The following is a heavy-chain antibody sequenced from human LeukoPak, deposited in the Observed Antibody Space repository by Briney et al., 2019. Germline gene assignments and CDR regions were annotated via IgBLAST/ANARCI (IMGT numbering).Heavy chain of an antibody. D-gene: IGHD7-27*01. V-gene: IGHV1-18*01. Sequence: ASVKVSCKASGYTFTSYGISWVRQATGQGLEWMGWISAYNDNTNYSQKFQGRVTMTTDTSTSTAYMELRSLRSDDTAVYYCARDGLTGDERFDPWGQGTLVTVSS. CDR1: GYTFTSYG. CDR3: ARDGLTGDERFDP. CDR2: ISAYNDNT. J-gene: IGHJ5*02.